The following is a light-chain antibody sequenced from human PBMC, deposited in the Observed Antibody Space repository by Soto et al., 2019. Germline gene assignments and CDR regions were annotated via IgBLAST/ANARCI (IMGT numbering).Light chain of an antibody. Sequence: IVMTQSPATLSVSPGERATLSCRASQSVSRNLAWYQQKPGQAPRLLIYGASTRATAIPARFSGSGSGTEFTLTISSLQSEDFALYYCQQYNNWPFTFGPGTKVDIK. J-gene: IGKJ3*01. CDR3: QQYNNWPFT. CDR1: QSVSRN. V-gene: IGKV3-15*01. CDR2: GAS.